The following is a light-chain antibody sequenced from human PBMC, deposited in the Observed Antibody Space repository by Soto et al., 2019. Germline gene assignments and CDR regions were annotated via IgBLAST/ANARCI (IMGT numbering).Light chain of an antibody. Sequence: DIVMTQSPDSLAVSLGERATINCKSSQSVLSSSNNEKYLAWYQQKPGQPPKLLIYWASNLESGVPDRFSGSGSGTDFTLTISSLQAEDVAVYYCQQYYSLPLAFGQGTKVEIK. V-gene: IGKV4-1*01. CDR3: QQYYSLPLA. CDR2: WAS. CDR1: QSVLSSSNNEKY. J-gene: IGKJ1*01.